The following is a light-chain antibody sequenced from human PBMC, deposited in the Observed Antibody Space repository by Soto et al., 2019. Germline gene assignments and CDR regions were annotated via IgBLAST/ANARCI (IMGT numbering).Light chain of an antibody. V-gene: IGKV1-12*02. CDR1: QGLSTW. CDR2: AAS. J-gene: IGKJ1*01. CDR3: QQANSFPWT. Sequence: DLLMTQSPSSVSASVGDRVTITCRASQGLSTWLAWYQQIPGKAPKLLIYAASSLQSGVPSRFIGSGSGTDFTLTISSLQPEDFATYFCQQANSFPWTFGQGTKVEIK.